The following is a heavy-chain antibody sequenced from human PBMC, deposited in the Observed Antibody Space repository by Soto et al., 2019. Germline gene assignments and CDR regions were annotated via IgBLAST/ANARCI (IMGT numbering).Heavy chain of an antibody. CDR1: GFIISSYG. V-gene: IGHV3-30*03. D-gene: IGHD3-9*01. J-gene: IGHJ4*01. CDR3: ASWGGMASPGYDGSQAPCDY. CDR2: ISYDGSNK. Sequence: QVQLVESGGGVVQPGRSLRLSCAASGFIISSYGMHWVRQAPGKGLEWLAVISYDGSNKFYGDSVKGRFTISRDNSKNTLYLQVNSLRAGEAAVYYCASWGGMASPGYDGSQAPCDYWGQGTLVTVSS.